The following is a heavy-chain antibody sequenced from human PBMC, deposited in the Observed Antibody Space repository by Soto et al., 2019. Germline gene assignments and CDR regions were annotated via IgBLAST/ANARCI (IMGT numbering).Heavy chain of an antibody. Sequence: PGGSLRLSCAASGFTFSGSALHWVRQASGKGLEWVGRIRSIPDSDATAYAASVKGRFIISRDDSKNTAYLQMNSLKTEDTAVYYCTGLSSETTVTTSYDYYGMDVWGPGPTVTVSS. J-gene: IGHJ6*02. CDR2: IRSIPDSDAT. V-gene: IGHV3-73*01. CDR1: GFTFSGSA. CDR3: TGLSSETTVTTSYDYYGMDV. D-gene: IGHD4-17*01.